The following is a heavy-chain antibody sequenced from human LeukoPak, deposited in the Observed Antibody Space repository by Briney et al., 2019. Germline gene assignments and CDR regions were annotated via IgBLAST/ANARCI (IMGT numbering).Heavy chain of an antibody. CDR3: AKDWEAVSGTATGIEY. V-gene: IGHV3-23*01. D-gene: IGHD6-19*01. Sequence: GGSLRLSCVASEFTFSSYAMSWVRQAPGKRLEWVSAISGSAKNTYYADSVKGRFTISRDNSKNTVYLQMNSLRAEDTAVYYCAKDWEAVSGTATGIEYWGQGTLVTVSS. CDR1: EFTFSSYA. J-gene: IGHJ4*02. CDR2: ISGSAKNT.